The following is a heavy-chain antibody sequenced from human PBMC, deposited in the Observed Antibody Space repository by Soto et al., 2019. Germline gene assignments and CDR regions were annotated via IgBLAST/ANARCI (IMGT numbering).Heavy chain of an antibody. CDR2: ISSTTNYI. Sequence: GSLRLSCAASGLTFTRYSMNWVRQAPGKGLEWVSSISSTTNYIYYGDSMKGRFTISRDNGKNSLYLEIHSLRAEDTAVYYCARESEDLASNFDYWGQGTLVTVS. CDR1: GLTFTRYS. V-gene: IGHV3-21*06. J-gene: IGHJ4*02. CDR3: ARESEDLASNFDY.